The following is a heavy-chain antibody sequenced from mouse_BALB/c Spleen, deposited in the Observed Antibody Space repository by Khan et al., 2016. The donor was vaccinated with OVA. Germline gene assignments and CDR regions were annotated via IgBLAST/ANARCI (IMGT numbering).Heavy chain of an antibody. CDR2: IFPGSNNT. Sequence: QVQLKQSGAELVRPWASVKLSCTASGYSFTDYNINWVKQRSGQGLEWIGEIFPGSNNTYYNEKFKGKATLTADKSSIITYMQLSSQTSDDSAVYLRAREWGAWFPYWGQGTLVTVSA. V-gene: IGHV1-77*01. J-gene: IGHJ3*01. CDR3: AREWGAWFPY. CDR1: GYSFTDYN.